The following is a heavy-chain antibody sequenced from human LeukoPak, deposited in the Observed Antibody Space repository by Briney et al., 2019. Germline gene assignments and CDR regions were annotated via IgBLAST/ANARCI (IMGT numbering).Heavy chain of an antibody. D-gene: IGHD5-18*01. CDR1: GYTFTGYY. CDR3: ARGGYSYGYVYYYYYYMDV. V-gene: IGHV1-8*03. J-gene: IGHJ6*03. CDR2: MNPNSGNT. Sequence: GASVKVSCKASGYTFTGYYMHWVRQATGQGLEWMGWMNPNSGNTGYAQKFQGRVTITRNTSISTAYMELSSLRSEDTAAYYCARGGYSYGYVYYYYYYMDVWGKGTTVTVSS.